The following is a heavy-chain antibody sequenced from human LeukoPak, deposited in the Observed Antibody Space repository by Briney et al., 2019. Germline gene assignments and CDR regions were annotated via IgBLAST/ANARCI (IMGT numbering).Heavy chain of an antibody. CDR3: ASRPDQHLLYYFDY. CDR2: INPNSGGT. J-gene: IGHJ4*02. D-gene: IGHD2-15*01. V-gene: IGHV1-2*02. CDR1: GYTFTGYY. Sequence: ASVKVSCKASGYTFTGYYMHWVRQAPGQGLEWMGWINPNSGGTKYTQKFQGRVTMTSDASISTAYMELSSLRSDDTAVYYCASRPDQHLLYYFDYWGQGALVTVSS.